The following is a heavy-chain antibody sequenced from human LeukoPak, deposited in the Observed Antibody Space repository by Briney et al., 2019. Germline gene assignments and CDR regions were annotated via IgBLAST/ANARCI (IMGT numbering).Heavy chain of an antibody. CDR2: ISGSGGST. J-gene: IGHJ4*02. Sequence: GGSLRLSCAASGFTFSSYAMSWVRQAPGKGLEWVSAISGSGGSTYYADSVKGRFTISRDNSKNALYLQMNSLRAEDTAVYYCARGSIAAAGTLDYWGQGTLVTVSS. CDR1: GFTFSSYA. V-gene: IGHV3-23*01. D-gene: IGHD6-13*01. CDR3: ARGSIAAAGTLDY.